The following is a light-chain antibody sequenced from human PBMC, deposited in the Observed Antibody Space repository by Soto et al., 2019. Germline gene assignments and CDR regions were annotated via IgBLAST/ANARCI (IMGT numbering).Light chain of an antibody. Sequence: DIQMTQSPSSLSASVGDRVTITCRTSKTINNYLNWYRQKPGKVPEVLIYGASSLQRGVSSRFTGSASGTYFTLTISSLQREDSATYYCQQVYGFPHTFGQGTKVEV. J-gene: IGKJ2*01. CDR3: QQVYGFPHT. CDR2: GAS. CDR1: KTINNY. V-gene: IGKV1-39*01.